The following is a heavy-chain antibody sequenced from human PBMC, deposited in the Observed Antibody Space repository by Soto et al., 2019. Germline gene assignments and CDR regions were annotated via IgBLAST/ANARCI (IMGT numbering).Heavy chain of an antibody. D-gene: IGHD3-22*01. J-gene: IGHJ3*02. CDR1: GGFISSGGYY. CDR2: IYYSGST. CDR3: AREIRDSNAFDI. Sequence: SETLSLTCTVSGGFISSGGYYWSWIRQHPGKCLEWIGYIYYSGSTYYNPSLKSRVTISVDTSKNQFSLKLSSVTAADTAGYDWAREIRDSNAFDIWGQGTMVTVSS. V-gene: IGHV4-31*03.